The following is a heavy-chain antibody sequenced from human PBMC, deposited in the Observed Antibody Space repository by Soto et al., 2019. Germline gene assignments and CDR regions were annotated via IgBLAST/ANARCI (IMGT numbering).Heavy chain of an antibody. CDR2: IIGSGGST. CDR1: GFPFSGYA. J-gene: IGHJ4*02. D-gene: IGHD2-15*01. CDR3: AKDSSFSPRRDPTRYCSGGSCHTGDY. Sequence: GGSLRLSCAPSGFPFSGYAMGWVRRAPGKGLEGVAAIIGSGGSTYYADSVKGRFAISRDNSKNTLYLQMNSLRAEDTAVYYCAKDSSFSPRRDPTRYCSGGSCHTGDYWGQGTLVTVSS. V-gene: IGHV3-23*01.